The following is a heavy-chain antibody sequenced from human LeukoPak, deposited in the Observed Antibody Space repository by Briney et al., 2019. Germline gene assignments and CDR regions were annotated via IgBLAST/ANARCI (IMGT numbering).Heavy chain of an antibody. D-gene: IGHD3-10*01. CDR1: GGSFSGYY. J-gene: IGHJ6*03. CDR3: ARDGMVRGVIIRYYYMDV. CDR2: IYTSGST. V-gene: IGHV4-59*10. Sequence: PSETLSLTCAVYGGSFSGYYWSWIRQPPGKGLEWIGRIYTSGSTNYNPSLKSRVTMSVDTSKNQFSLKLSSVTAADTAVYYCARDGMVRGVIIRYYYMDVWGKGTTVTISS.